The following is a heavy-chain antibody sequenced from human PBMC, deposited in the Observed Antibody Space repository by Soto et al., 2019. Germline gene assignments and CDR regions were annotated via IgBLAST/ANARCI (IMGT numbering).Heavy chain of an antibody. CDR3: AKLRVDTAMVIDY. CDR1: GLNFDDFA. V-gene: IGHV3-30*18. Sequence: PGGSKRLSYAASGLNFDDFAMHWVRQDPGKGLEWVAVISYDGSNKDYADSVKGRFTISRDNSKNTLYLQMNSLRAEDTAVYYCAKLRVDTAMVIDYWGQGTLVTVSS. CDR2: ISYDGSNK. J-gene: IGHJ4*02. D-gene: IGHD5-18*01.